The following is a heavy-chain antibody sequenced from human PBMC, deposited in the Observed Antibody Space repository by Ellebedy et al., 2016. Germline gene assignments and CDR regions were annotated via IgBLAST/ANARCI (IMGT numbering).Heavy chain of an antibody. V-gene: IGHV4-39*01. CDR3: ASRPNWYFDL. CDR2: MYYRGST. CDR1: GGSVRSSCYY. Sequence: SETLSLTXTVSGGSVRSSCYYWDWIRQPPGKGLEWIGSMYYRGSTNYNPSLKSRVTISVDTSKNQFSLKLTSVTAADTAVYYCASRPNWYFDLWGRGTLVTVSS. J-gene: IGHJ2*01.